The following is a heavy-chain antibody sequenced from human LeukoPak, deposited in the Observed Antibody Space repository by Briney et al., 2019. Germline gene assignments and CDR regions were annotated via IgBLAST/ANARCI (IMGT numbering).Heavy chain of an antibody. D-gene: IGHD3-3*01. CDR2: ISAYNGDM. V-gene: IGHV1-18*01. CDR3: VRDYDYTMDV. Sequence: ASVKVSCKASGYTFTSYGISWVRQAPGQGLEWMGWISAYNGDMNYAPRLQGRGTVTTDTSRSTAYMELRSLRSDDTAVYYCVRDYDYTMDVWGQGTTVIVSS. J-gene: IGHJ6*02. CDR1: GYTFTSYG.